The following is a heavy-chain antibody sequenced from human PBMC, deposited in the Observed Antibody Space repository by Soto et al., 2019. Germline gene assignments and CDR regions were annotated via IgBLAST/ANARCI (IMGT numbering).Heavy chain of an antibody. CDR1: GFDFSSFW. D-gene: IGHD1-1*01. V-gene: IGHV3-7*01. J-gene: IGHJ3*02. Sequence: GGSLRLSCTASGFDFSSFWMSWVRQAPGKGLERVANIKQDGTEKYYVDSVKGRITISRDNAKNSLYLQMNSLRADDTAVYYRPRPNWKGALDAFDIWGQGTMVTVSS. CDR3: PRPNWKGALDAFDI. CDR2: IKQDGTEK.